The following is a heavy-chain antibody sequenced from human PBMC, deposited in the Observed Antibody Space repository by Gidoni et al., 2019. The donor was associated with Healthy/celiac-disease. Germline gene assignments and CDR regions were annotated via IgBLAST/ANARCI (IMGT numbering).Heavy chain of an antibody. D-gene: IGHD4-17*01. CDR1: GFPFNNAW. CDR2: IKSKIDGGTT. Sequence: EVQLVESGGGLVKPGGSLRLSCAASGFPFNNAWMSWVRQVPGKGLEWVGHIKSKIDGGTTDYVAPVKGRFTISRDDSKNTLYLQMNSLKTEDTAVYYCTTGDGPYGDYRGFYAFDIWGQGTMVTVSS. J-gene: IGHJ3*02. V-gene: IGHV3-15*01. CDR3: TTGDGPYGDYRGFYAFDI.